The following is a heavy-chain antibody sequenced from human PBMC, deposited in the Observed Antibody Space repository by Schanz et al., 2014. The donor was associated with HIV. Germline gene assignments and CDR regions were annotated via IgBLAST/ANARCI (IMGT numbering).Heavy chain of an antibody. CDR3: ARVLHLVLGNYGMDV. CDR2: ILPRSGTT. J-gene: IGHJ6*02. Sequence: QVHLEQSGAEVRKPGSSMKVSCKTSGGSFIDHAISWVRQAPGQGLEWMGGILPRSGTTNYAQKWQDRVTMTADKSTSTIYMELNSLRSEDTAVYYCARVLHLVLGNYGMDVWGQGTTVTVSS. V-gene: IGHV1-69*06. D-gene: IGHD6-13*01. CDR1: GGSFIDHA.